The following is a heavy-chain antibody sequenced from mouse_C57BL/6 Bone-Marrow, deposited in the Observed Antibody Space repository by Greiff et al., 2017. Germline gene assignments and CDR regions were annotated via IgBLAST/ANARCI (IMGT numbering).Heavy chain of an antibody. V-gene: IGHV1-55*01. CDR2: IYPGSGST. D-gene: IGHD1-1*01. CDR1: GYTFTSYW. CDR3: ARRGYYYGSSYDYFDY. J-gene: IGHJ2*01. Sequence: QVQLQQPGAELVKPGASVKMSCKASGYTFTSYWITWVKQRPGQGLEWIGDIYPGSGSTNYNEKFKSKATLTVDTSSSPAYMQLSSLTSEDSAVYYCARRGYYYGSSYDYFDYWGQGTTLTVSS.